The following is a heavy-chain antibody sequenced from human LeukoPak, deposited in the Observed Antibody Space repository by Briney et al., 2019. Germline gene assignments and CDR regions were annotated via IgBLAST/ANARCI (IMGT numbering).Heavy chain of an antibody. V-gene: IGHV3-30*18. Sequence: GGSLRLSCAASGFTFSSYVMHWVRQAPGKGLEWGAVISYDGSNKYYADSVKGRFTISRDNSKNTLYLKMNSLRAEDTAVYYCAKDKSGGYSYGGFDHWGQGTLVTVSS. J-gene: IGHJ4*02. D-gene: IGHD5-18*01. CDR1: GFTFSSYV. CDR3: AKDKSGGYSYGGFDH. CDR2: ISYDGSNK.